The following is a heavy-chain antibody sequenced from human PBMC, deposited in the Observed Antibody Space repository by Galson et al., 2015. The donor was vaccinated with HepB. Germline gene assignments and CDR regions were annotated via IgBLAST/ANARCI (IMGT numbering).Heavy chain of an antibody. CDR1: GFTFRSFA. Sequence: SLRLSCAASGFTFRSFAMSWVRQAPGKGLEWVSSISGSGGGTNYADSVRGRFTISRDNSKNTLYLQMNNLRVEDTAVYYCAKGMVRGVISPNWFDPWGQGTLVTVSS. J-gene: IGHJ5*02. V-gene: IGHV3-23*01. D-gene: IGHD3-10*01. CDR2: ISGSGGGT. CDR3: AKGMVRGVISPNWFDP.